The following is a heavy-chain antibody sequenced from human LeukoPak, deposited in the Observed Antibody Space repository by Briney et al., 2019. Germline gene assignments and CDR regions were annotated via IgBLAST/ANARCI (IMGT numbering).Heavy chain of an antibody. D-gene: IGHD3-10*01. CDR2: IRYDGSNK. Sequence: PGGSLRLSCAASGFTFSSYGMHWVRQAPGKGLEWVAFIRYDGSNKYYADSVKGRFTISRDNSKNTLYLQMNSLRAEDTAMYYCARDSKPRGLDYWGQGTLVTVSS. J-gene: IGHJ4*02. CDR1: GFTFSSYG. V-gene: IGHV3-30*02. CDR3: ARDSKPRGLDY.